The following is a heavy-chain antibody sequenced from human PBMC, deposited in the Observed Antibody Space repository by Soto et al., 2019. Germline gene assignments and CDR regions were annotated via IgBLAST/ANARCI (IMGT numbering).Heavy chain of an antibody. CDR3: AKGTGPSASGRH. D-gene: IGHD6-19*01. CDR2: ISGSGDNT. CDR1: GFTFSSFA. V-gene: IGHV3-23*01. Sequence: PGGSLRLSCAAAGFTFSSFAMNWVRQAPGKGLEWVSAISGSGDNTYYADSVKGRFTISRDNSKNTLYLQMNSLRAEDTAGYYCAKGTGPSASGRHWGQGTLVTVSS. J-gene: IGHJ1*01.